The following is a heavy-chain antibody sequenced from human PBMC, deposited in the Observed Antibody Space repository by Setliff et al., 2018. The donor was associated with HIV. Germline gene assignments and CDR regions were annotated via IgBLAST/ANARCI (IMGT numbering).Heavy chain of an antibody. Sequence: TLSLTCAVYGGSLSGFYWSWVRQSPGRGLEWIGEINQSGNTNFNPSLKSRLIRSVDTSKSQFSLTLTSVTAADTTLYYCAREGGQGYSGSGSFYHRNFDLWGRGTLVTVSS. D-gene: IGHD3-10*01. CDR3: AREGGQGYSGSGSFYHRNFDL. CDR2: INQSGNT. CDR1: GGSLSGFY. J-gene: IGHJ2*01. V-gene: IGHV4-34*01.